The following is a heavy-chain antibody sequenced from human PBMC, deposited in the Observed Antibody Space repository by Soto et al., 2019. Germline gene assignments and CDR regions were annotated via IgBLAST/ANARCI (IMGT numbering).Heavy chain of an antibody. V-gene: IGHV3-30*18. CDR3: AKAQSRYCSGGSCYDPFDY. CDR1: GFTFSSYG. Sequence: QVQLVESGGGVVQPGRSLRLSCAASGFTFSSYGMHWVRQAPGKGLEWVAVISYDGSNKYYADSVKGRFTISRDNSKNTLYLQMNSLRGEDTAVYYCAKAQSRYCSGGSCYDPFDYWGQGTLVTVSS. CDR2: ISYDGSNK. D-gene: IGHD2-15*01. J-gene: IGHJ4*02.